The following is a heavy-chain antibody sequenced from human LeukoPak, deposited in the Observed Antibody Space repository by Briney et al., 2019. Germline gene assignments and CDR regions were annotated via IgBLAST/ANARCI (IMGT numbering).Heavy chain of an antibody. J-gene: IGHJ4*02. CDR1: GGSFSGYY. V-gene: IGHV4-59*01. CDR2: IYYSGST. Sequence: PSETLSLTCAVYGGSFSGYYWSWIRQPPGKGLEWIGYIYYSGSTNYNPSLKSRVTISVDTSKNQFSLKLSSVTAADTAVYYCARAPLSYGHTHFDYWGQGTLVTVSS. D-gene: IGHD5-18*01. CDR3: ARAPLSYGHTHFDY.